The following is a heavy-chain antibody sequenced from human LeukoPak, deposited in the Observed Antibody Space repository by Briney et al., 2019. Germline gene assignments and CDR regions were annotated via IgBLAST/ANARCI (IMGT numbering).Heavy chain of an antibody. CDR2: IRYDGSNK. J-gene: IGHJ4*02. Sequence: GGSLRLSCVASGFTFSSYGMHWVRQAPGKGLEWVAFIRYDGSNKYYADSVKGRFTISRDNAKNSLYLQMNSLRTEDTALYYCAKDWGTMVRGFDYWGQGTLVTVSS. CDR3: AKDWGTMVRGFDY. CDR1: GFTFSSYG. V-gene: IGHV3-30*02. D-gene: IGHD3-10*01.